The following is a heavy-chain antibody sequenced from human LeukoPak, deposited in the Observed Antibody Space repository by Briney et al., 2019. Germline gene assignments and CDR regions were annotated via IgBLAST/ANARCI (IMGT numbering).Heavy chain of an antibody. V-gene: IGHV1-69*02. J-gene: IGHJ5*02. D-gene: IGHD3-9*01. Sequence: VASVKVSCKASVDTFSSYTISWVRQAPGQGLEWMGRIIPILGIANYAQKLQGRVTITADKSTSTRYMELNSLRSEDTAVYDFARYFRDPWGQGTLVTVSS. CDR3: ARYFRDP. CDR1: VDTFSSYT. CDR2: IIPILGIA.